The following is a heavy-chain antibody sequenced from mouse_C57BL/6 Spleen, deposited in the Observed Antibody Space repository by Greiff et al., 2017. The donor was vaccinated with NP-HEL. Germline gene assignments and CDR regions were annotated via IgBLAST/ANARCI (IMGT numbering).Heavy chain of an antibody. V-gene: IGHV3-6*01. CDR3: ARDRYYGSSYVRFAY. Sequence: EVKLMESGPGLVKPSQSLSLTCSVTGYSITSGYYWNWIRQFPGNKLEWMGYISYDGSNNYNPSLKNRISITRDTSKNQFFLKLNSVTTEDTATYYCARDRYYGSSYVRFAYWGQGTLVTVSA. CDR1: GYSITSGYY. CDR2: ISYDGSN. J-gene: IGHJ3*01. D-gene: IGHD1-1*01.